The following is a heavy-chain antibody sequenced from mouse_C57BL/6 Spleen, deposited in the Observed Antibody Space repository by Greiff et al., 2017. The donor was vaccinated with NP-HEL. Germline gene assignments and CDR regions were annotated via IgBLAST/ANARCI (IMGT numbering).Heavy chain of an antibody. Sequence: EVQLQQSGPELVKPGASVKISCKASGYTFTDYYMNWVKQSHGKSLEWIGDINPNNGGTSYNQKFKGKATLTVDKSSSTAYMELRSLTSEDSAVYYCARSPITTVVAPIDYWGQGTTLTVSS. CDR3: ARSPITTVVAPIDY. V-gene: IGHV1-26*01. CDR2: INPNNGGT. J-gene: IGHJ2*01. D-gene: IGHD1-1*01. CDR1: GYTFTDYY.